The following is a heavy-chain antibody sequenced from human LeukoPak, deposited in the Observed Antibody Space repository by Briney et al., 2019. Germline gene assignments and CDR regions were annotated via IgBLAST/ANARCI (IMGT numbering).Heavy chain of an antibody. J-gene: IGHJ4*02. Sequence: SETLSLTCAVYGGSFSGYYWSWIRQPPGKGLEWIGEINHSGSTNYNPSPKSRVTISVDTSKNQFSLKLSSVAAADTAVYYCARAGYYYDSSGYYSGNYFDYWGQGTLVTVSS. CDR3: ARAGYYYDSSGYYSGNYFDY. CDR2: INHSGST. CDR1: GGSFSGYY. V-gene: IGHV4-34*01. D-gene: IGHD3-22*01.